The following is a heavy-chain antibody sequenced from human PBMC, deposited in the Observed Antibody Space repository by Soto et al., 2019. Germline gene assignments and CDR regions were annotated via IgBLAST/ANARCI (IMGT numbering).Heavy chain of an antibody. Sequence: SETLSLTCTVSGASISSYFWTWIRQPPGKGLEWIGYIYSSGSTNYNPSLKSRVTMSVDTSKNQISLKLTSVTAADTAVYYCARKDGDCWGQGTPVTVSS. CDR2: IYSSGST. V-gene: IGHV4-59*01. CDR3: ARKDGDC. J-gene: IGHJ4*02. CDR1: GASISSYF.